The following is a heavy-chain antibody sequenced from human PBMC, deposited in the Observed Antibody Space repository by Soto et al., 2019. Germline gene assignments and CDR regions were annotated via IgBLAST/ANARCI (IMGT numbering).Heavy chain of an antibody. D-gene: IGHD3-16*01. Sequence: EVQLLESGGGLARPGGSLRLSCVASGFTFSDYAMTWVRQAPGKGLEWVATISATGGNIEYTDSLKGRFTISRDNSKNTLYLQLNGLTSDDTAVHYCAKVAGGLGYFDLWGRGTLVTVFS. V-gene: IGHV3-23*01. J-gene: IGHJ2*01. CDR2: ISATGGNI. CDR1: GFTFSDYA. CDR3: AKVAGGLGYFDL.